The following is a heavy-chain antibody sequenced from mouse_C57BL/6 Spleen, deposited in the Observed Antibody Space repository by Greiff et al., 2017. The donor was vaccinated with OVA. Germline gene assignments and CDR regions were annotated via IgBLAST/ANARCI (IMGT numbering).Heavy chain of an antibody. CDR1: GYSITSYY. Sequence: EVQLQESGPGLVKPSQTLSLTCSVTGYSITSYYWNWFRQFPGNKLEYMGYISYSGSTYYNPSLKSRISITRDTSKNQYYLQLNSVTTEDTATYYCARSTATPWYFDVWGTGTTVTVSS. V-gene: IGHV3-8*01. CDR3: ARSTATPWYFDV. J-gene: IGHJ1*03. D-gene: IGHD1-2*01. CDR2: ISYSGST.